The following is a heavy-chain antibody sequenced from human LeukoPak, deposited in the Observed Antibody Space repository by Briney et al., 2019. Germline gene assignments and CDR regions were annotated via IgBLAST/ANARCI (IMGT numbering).Heavy chain of an antibody. CDR2: IAITGDT. Sequence: QPGRSLRLSCAASGFTFSTYDMHWVRQATGKGLEWVSSIAITGDTYYQGSVKGRFTISRENAKNSLYLQMNSLRAGDTAVYYCARGLTGGLDSWGQGTLVTVSS. D-gene: IGHD1-26*01. V-gene: IGHV3-13*04. J-gene: IGHJ5*01. CDR1: GFTFSTYD. CDR3: ARGLTGGLDS.